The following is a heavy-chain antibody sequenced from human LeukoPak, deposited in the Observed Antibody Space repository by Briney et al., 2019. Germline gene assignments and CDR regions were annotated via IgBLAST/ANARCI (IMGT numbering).Heavy chain of an antibody. V-gene: IGHV4-59*08. D-gene: IGHD5-24*01. CDR1: GGSISSYY. CDR2: IYYSGST. Sequence: SETLSLTRTVSGGSISSYYWSWIRQPPGKGLEWIGYIYYSGSTNYNPSLKSRVTISVDTSKNQFSLKPSSVTAADTAVYYCARLRSGDGYNFPRYYYYGMDVWGQGTTVTVSS. CDR3: ARLRSGDGYNFPRYYYYGMDV. J-gene: IGHJ6*02.